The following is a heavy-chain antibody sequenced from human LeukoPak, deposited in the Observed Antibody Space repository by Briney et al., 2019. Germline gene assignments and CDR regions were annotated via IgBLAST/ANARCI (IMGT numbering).Heavy chain of an antibody. V-gene: IGHV3-23*01. D-gene: IGHD1-1*01. CDR3: AKGQETESRLDS. CDR1: GFTFSSYW. J-gene: IGHJ4*02. CDR2: IRHSDGNT. Sequence: PGGSLRLSCAASGFTFSSYWMSWVRQAPGKGLEWVSGIRHSDGNTYYADSVKGRFTISSDKSKNILFLQMNSLRAEDTALYYCAKGQETESRLDSWGQGTLVTVSS.